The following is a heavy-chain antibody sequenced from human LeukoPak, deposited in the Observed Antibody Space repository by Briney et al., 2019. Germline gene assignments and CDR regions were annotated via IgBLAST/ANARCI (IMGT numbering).Heavy chain of an antibody. Sequence: SVKVSCKASVPTFTSYAINWVRQAPGQGLEWMGGFIPIFGSPTYAQNFQGRVTFTTDESTHTAHMELSNLRSDDTAVFYCAGFFYDSSGAAFDIWGQGTMVTVSS. CDR1: VPTFTSYA. J-gene: IGHJ3*02. V-gene: IGHV1-69*05. D-gene: IGHD3-22*01. CDR3: AGFFYDSSGAAFDI. CDR2: FIPIFGSP.